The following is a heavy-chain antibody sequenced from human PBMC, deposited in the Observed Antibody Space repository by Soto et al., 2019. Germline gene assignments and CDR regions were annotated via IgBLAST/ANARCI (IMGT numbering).Heavy chain of an antibody. V-gene: IGHV1-46*01. Sequence: ASVKVSCKASGYTFSSYAISWVRQAPGQGLEWMGIINPSGGSTTNAQKFQGRVTLTRDTSTTTLYMQLSSLRSEDTAVYYCARVLHEPSGSGWLAFDFWGQGTLVTVSS. J-gene: IGHJ4*02. CDR3: ARVLHEPSGSGWLAFDF. CDR1: GYTFSSYA. D-gene: IGHD6-19*01. CDR2: INPSGGST.